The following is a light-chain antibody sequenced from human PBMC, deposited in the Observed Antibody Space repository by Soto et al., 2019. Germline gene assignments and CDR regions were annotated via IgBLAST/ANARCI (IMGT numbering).Light chain of an antibody. Sequence: EIVLTQSPATLSLSPGARATLSCRASQTVGSFLAWYQQKPGQAPRLLIYGASNRATGIPARFSGSGSGTDFSLTISSLEPEDFAVYYCQHRSSWPLTFGGGTKVEIK. CDR1: QTVGSF. CDR2: GAS. J-gene: IGKJ4*01. V-gene: IGKV3-11*01. CDR3: QHRSSWPLT.